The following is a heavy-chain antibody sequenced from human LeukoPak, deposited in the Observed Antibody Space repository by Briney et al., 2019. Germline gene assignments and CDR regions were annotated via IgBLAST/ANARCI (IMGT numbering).Heavy chain of an antibody. J-gene: IGHJ4*02. D-gene: IGHD6-13*01. CDR1: GYTFTGYD. V-gene: IGHV1-8*02. CDR2: MKSNSGET. Sequence: EASVKVSCKTSGYTFTGYDINWVRQAPGQGLEWMGWMKSNSGETHFAQKFQGRVTMTRNTYISTAFMELSSLRSEDTAVYYCARGEYSSSWYPFDNWGQGSLVTVSS. CDR3: ARGEYSSSWYPFDN.